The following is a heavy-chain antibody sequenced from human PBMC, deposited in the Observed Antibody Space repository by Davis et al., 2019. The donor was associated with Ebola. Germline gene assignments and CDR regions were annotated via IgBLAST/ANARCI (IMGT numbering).Heavy chain of an antibody. Sequence: MPSETLSLTCAVYGGSFSGYYWSWIRQPPVKGLEWIGEINHSGTTNYNPSLKSLFTISVDTSKNQFYLKLSSVTAADTAVYYCARTRHSVVVAATSHWFDPWGQGTLVTVSS. D-gene: IGHD2-15*01. CDR1: GGSFSGYY. V-gene: IGHV4-34*01. CDR3: ARTRHSVVVAATSHWFDP. CDR2: INHSGTT. J-gene: IGHJ5*02.